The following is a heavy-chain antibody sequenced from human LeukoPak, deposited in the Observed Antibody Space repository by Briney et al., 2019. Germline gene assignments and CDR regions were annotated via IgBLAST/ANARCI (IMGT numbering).Heavy chain of an antibody. V-gene: IGHV3-30*02. CDR2: IRYDGSNK. J-gene: IGHJ4*02. CDR1: GFTFSSYG. D-gene: IGHD3-9*01. CDR3: ASFRATGFDLDY. Sequence: PGGSLRLSCAASGFTFSSYGMHWVRQAPGKGLEWVAFIRYDGSNKYYADSVKGRFTISRDNSKNTLYLQMNSLRAEDTAVYYCASFRATGFDLDYWGQGTLVTVSS.